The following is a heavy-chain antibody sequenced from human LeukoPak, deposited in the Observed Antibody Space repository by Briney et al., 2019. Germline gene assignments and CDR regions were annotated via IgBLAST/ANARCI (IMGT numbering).Heavy chain of an antibody. CDR3: AREEYNYYGSGSYGI. Sequence: SETLSLTCTVSGGSISSYYWSWIRPPPGKELEWVGYIYYSGSTNYNPSLKSRVTISVDTSKNQFSLKLSSVTAADTAVYYCAREEYNYYGSGSYGIWGQGTLVTVSS. V-gene: IGHV4-59*01. CDR2: IYYSGST. D-gene: IGHD3-10*01. CDR1: GGSISSYY. J-gene: IGHJ4*02.